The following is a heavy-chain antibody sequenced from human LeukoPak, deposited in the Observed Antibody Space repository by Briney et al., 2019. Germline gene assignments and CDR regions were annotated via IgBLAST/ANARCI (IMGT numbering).Heavy chain of an antibody. J-gene: IGHJ5*02. V-gene: IGHV4-39*02. CDR1: GFTFSSYA. Sequence: GSLRLSCAASGFTFSSYAMSWVRQAPGKGLEWIGSIYYSGSTYYNPSLKSRVTISVDTSKNQFSLKLSSVTAVDTAVYYCAREVHRDWFDPWGQGTLVTVSS. D-gene: IGHD3-10*01. CDR3: AREVHRDWFDP. CDR2: IYYSGST.